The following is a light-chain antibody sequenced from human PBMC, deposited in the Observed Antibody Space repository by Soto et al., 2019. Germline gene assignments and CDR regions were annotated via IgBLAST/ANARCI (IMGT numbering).Light chain of an antibody. J-gene: IGLJ1*01. Sequence: QSVLTQPASVSGSPGQSITISCTGTSSDVGGYNYVSWYQQYPGKAPKLMIYDVTNRPSGVSNRFSGSKSGNTASLTISGLQADDEADYHCSSYIRNRSYVFGTGTKLTVL. CDR3: SSYIRNRSYV. CDR2: DVT. CDR1: SSDVGGYNY. V-gene: IGLV2-14*01.